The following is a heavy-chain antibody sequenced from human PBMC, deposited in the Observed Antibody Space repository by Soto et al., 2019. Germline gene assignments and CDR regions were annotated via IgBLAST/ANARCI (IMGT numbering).Heavy chain of an antibody. Sequence: QVQLVESGGGLVKPGGSLRLSCAASGFTFSDYYMSWIRQAPGKGLEWVSYISSSGSTIYYADSVKGRFTISRDNAKNSLYLKMNSLRAEDTAVYYCARDDREYQLLMGDYYYGMDVWGQGTTVTVSS. CDR1: GFTFSDYY. V-gene: IGHV3-11*01. CDR3: ARDDREYQLLMGDYYYGMDV. CDR2: ISSSGSTI. J-gene: IGHJ6*02. D-gene: IGHD2-2*01.